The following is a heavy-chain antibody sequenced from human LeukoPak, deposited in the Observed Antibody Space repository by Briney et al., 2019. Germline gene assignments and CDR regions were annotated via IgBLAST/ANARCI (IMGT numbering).Heavy chain of an antibody. D-gene: IGHD2-15*01. J-gene: IGHJ4*02. CDR1: GFTFSSYA. CDR3: ARELCSGGSCYSDY. Sequence: SGGSLRLSCAASGFTFSSYAMHWVRQAPGKGLEWVAVISYDGSNKYYADSVKGRFTTSRDNPKNTLYLQMNSLRAEDTAVYYCARELCSGGSCYSDYWGQGTLVTVSS. CDR2: ISYDGSNK. V-gene: IGHV3-30*04.